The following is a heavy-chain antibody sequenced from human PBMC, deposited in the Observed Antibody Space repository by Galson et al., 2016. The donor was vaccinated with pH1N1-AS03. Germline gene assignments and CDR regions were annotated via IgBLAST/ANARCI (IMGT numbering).Heavy chain of an antibody. CDR2: INTSGST. J-gene: IGHJ4*02. CDR3: ARGFCSSLSCQWGLDY. V-gene: IGHV4-4*07. CDR1: GASISSYY. Sequence: SETLSLTCTVSGASISSYYWSWIRQSAGKGLEWVGRINTSGSTNYNPSLKGRLPMSVDTSKNQFSLKLSSVTAADTAVYYCARGFCSSLSCQWGLDYWGQGTLVTVSS. D-gene: IGHD2-2*01.